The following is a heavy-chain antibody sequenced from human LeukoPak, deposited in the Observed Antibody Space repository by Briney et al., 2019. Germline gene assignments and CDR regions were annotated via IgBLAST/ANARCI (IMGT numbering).Heavy chain of an antibody. CDR2: IYYTGST. J-gene: IGHJ3*02. Sequence: ETLSLTCTVSGGSISNYYWSWIRQPPGKGLEWIGYIYYTGSTKYDPSLKSRVALSVDSSKTQFSLKLNSVTAADTAVYYCAKSPSWGSGLDAFDIWGQGTMVTVSS. D-gene: IGHD7-27*01. CDR3: AKSPSWGSGLDAFDI. CDR1: GGSISNYY. V-gene: IGHV4-59*01.